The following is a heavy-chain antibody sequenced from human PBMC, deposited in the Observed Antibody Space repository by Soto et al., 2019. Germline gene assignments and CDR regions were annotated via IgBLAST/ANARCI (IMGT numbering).Heavy chain of an antibody. J-gene: IGHJ5*02. CDR1: GFTFSSYI. CDR3: ARVLDYDYVWGSYPLNWFDP. Sequence: EVQLVESGGGLVKPGGSLRLSCAASGFTFSSYIMNWVRQAPGKGLEWVSSISSSSSYIYYADSVKGRFTISRDNAKNSLYLQMNSLRAEGTAVYYCARVLDYDYVWGSYPLNWFDPWGQGTLVTVSS. D-gene: IGHD3-16*02. CDR2: ISSSSSYI. V-gene: IGHV3-21*01.